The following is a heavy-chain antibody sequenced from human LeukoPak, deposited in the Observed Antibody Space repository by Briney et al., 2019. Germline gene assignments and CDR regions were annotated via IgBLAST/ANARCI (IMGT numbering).Heavy chain of an antibody. J-gene: IGHJ4*02. CDR3: ARGTDSSSWYGTDY. Sequence: GGSLRLSCAASGFTFSSYSMNWVRQAPGKGLEWVSYISSSSSTIYYADSVKGRFTISRDNAKNSLYLQMNSLRAEDTAVYYCARGTDSSSWYGTDYWGQGTLVTVSS. CDR2: ISSSSSTI. CDR1: GFTFSSYS. V-gene: IGHV3-48*01. D-gene: IGHD6-13*01.